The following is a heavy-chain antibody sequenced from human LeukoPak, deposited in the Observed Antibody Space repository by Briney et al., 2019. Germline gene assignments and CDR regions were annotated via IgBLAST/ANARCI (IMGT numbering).Heavy chain of an antibody. CDR1: GFTFSNYA. CDR2: ISYDGSNK. V-gene: IGHV3-30-3*01. D-gene: IGHD3-22*01. J-gene: IGHJ4*02. CDR3: ARSRGATGYYWVDY. Sequence: PGGSLRLSCAASGFTFSNYAMHWVRQAPGKGLEWVVVISYDGSNKYYADSVKGQFTISRDNSKNTFYLEMNSLSAEDTAVYYCARSRGATGYYWVDYWGQGTLVTVSS.